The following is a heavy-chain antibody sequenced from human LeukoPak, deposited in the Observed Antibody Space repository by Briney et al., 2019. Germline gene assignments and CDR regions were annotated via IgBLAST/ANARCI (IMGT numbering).Heavy chain of an antibody. D-gene: IGHD6-25*01. CDR1: GGTFSSYA. J-gene: IGHJ6*03. CDR2: IIPIFGAA. V-gene: IGHV1-69*06. CDR3: AAAGSPRAYYYYYYMDV. Sequence: ASVKVSCKASGGTFSSYAISWVRQAPGQGLEWMGGIIPIFGAANYAQKFQGRVTITADKSTSTAYMELSSLRSEDTAVYHCAAAGSPRAYYYYYYMDVWGKGTTVTVSS.